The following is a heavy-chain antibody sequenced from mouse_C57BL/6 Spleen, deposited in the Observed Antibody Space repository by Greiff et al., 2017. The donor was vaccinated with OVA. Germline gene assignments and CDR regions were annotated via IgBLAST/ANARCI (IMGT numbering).Heavy chain of an antibody. D-gene: IGHD1-1*01. CDR1: GYTFTSYW. CDR2: IDPSVSET. J-gene: IGHJ2*01. CDR3: ARGSYGSSPHFDY. Sequence: QVQLQQPGAELVRPGSSVKLSCKASGYTFTSYWMHWVKQRPIQGLEWIGNIDPSVSETHYNQKFKDKATLTVDKSSSTAYMQLSSLTSEDSAVYYCARGSYGSSPHFDYWGQGTTLTVSS. V-gene: IGHV1-52*01.